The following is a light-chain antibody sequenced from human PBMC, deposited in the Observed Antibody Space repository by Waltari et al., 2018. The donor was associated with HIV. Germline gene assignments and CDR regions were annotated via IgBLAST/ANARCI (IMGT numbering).Light chain of an antibody. J-gene: IGKJ5*01. CDR3: MQGTHWPIT. V-gene: IGKV2-30*01. CDR2: KVS. Sequence: VVVTQSPLSLPVSLGQPASLSCTSSQSLVYSDGNTYLNWFHQRPGQSPRRLIYKVSNRDSGVPDRFSGSGSGTDFTLKISRVEAEDVGVYYCMQGTHWPITFGQGTRLEIK. CDR1: QSLVYSDGNTY.